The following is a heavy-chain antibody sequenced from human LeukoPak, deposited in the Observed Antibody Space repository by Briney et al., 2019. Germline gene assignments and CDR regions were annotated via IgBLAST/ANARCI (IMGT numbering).Heavy chain of an antibody. V-gene: IGHV1-8*03. J-gene: IGHJ4*02. CDR2: MNPNSGNT. Sequence: WASVKVSCKASGYTFTSYDINWVRQATGQGLEWMGWMNPNSGNTGYAQKFQGRVTITRNTSISTAYMELSSLRSEDTAVYYCARGPEGYWYSFDYWGQGTLVTVSS. CDR3: ARGPEGYWYSFDY. D-gene: IGHD2-8*02. CDR1: GYTFTSYD.